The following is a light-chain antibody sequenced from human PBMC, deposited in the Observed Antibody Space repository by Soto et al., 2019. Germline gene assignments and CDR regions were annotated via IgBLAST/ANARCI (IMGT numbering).Light chain of an antibody. J-gene: IGLJ1*01. V-gene: IGLV2-14*01. Sequence: QSALTQPASVSGSPGQSITISCTGTSSDVGGYNYVSWYQQHPGKAPKLMIYDVSNRPSGVSNRFSGSKSGNTASLTISGLQAEEEADYYCSSYTSSSPGVFGTGTKLTVL. CDR2: DVS. CDR1: SSDVGGYNY. CDR3: SSYTSSSPGV.